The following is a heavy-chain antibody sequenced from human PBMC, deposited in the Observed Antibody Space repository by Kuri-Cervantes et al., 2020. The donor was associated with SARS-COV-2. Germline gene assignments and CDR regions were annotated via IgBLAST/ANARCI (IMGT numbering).Heavy chain of an antibody. CDR2: INHSGST. CDR1: GGSFSGYY. V-gene: IGHV4-34*01. Sequence: ESLKISCAVYGGSFSGYYWSWIRQPPGKGLEWTGEINHSGSTNYNPSLKSRVTISVDTSKNQFSLKLSSVTAADTAVYYCARDNYETGGTDPWGQGILVTVSS. CDR3: ARDNYETGGTDP. D-gene: IGHD7-27*01. J-gene: IGHJ5*02.